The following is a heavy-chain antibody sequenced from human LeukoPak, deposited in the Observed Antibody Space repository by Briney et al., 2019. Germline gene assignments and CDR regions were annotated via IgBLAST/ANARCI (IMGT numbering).Heavy chain of an antibody. CDR2: INHSGST. CDR3: ARSYVWGSYRQEFDY. Sequence: GSLRLSCAASGFTFSSYAMSWVRQAPGKGLEWIGEINHSGSTNYNPSLKSRVTISVDTSKNQFSLKLSSVTAADTAVYYCARSYVWGSYRQEFDYWGQGTLVTVSS. D-gene: IGHD3-16*02. J-gene: IGHJ4*02. CDR1: GFTFSSYA. V-gene: IGHV4-34*01.